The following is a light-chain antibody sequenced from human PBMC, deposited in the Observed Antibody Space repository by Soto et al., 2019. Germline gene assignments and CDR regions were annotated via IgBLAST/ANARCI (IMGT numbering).Light chain of an antibody. CDR1: SSDVGGYNY. CDR2: EVS. Sequence: QSALTQFASVSGSPGQSITISCTGTSSDVGGYNYVSWYQQNPGKAPKLMIYEVSIRPSGVSNCFAGSKSGNTAFLTISGLHAEDAADYYCSSYASTSTHYVFGTGTKVTVL. CDR3: SSYASTSTHYV. V-gene: IGLV2-14*01. J-gene: IGLJ1*01.